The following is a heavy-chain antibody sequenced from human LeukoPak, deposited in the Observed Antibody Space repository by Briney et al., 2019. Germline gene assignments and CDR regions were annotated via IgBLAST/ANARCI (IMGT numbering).Heavy chain of an antibody. Sequence: GGSLRLSCAASGFTFSNAWMSWVRQAPGKGLEWVSSFSSSSSYIYYADSVKGRFTISRGNAKNSLYLQMNSLRAEDTAVYYCARDRCSSTSCYFQHWGQGTLVTVSS. CDR2: FSSSSSYI. D-gene: IGHD2-2*01. CDR1: GFTFSNAW. CDR3: ARDRCSSTSCYFQH. J-gene: IGHJ1*01. V-gene: IGHV3-21*01.